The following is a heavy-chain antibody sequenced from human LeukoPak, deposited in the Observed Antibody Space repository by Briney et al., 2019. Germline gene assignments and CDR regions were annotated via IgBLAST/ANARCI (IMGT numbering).Heavy chain of an antibody. CDR2: ISGSGGST. Sequence: GGSLRLSCAASGFTFTNYGMSWVRQAPGKGLEWVSTISGSGGSTYHADSVKGRFTISRDNSKNTVYLQMNSLRAEDTAVYYCAKTYLWYYFDYWGQGILVTVSS. CDR3: AKTYLWYYFDY. D-gene: IGHD2-8*02. V-gene: IGHV3-23*01. J-gene: IGHJ4*02. CDR1: GFTFTNYG.